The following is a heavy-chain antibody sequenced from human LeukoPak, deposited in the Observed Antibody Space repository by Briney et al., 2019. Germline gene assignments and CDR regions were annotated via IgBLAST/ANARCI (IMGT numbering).Heavy chain of an antibody. V-gene: IGHV4-30-2*01. CDR3: ARTRDFLSGYFDY. CDR1: GFSITSDTYC. D-gene: IGHD3-3*01. J-gene: IGHJ4*02. CDR2: ILHSGST. Sequence: SQTLSLTCAVSGFSITSDTYCWSWLRQPPGKGLEWIGYILHSGSTYYNPSLKSRVTISIDSSKSQFSLKLSSVTAADTAVYYCARTRDFLSGYFDYWGQGTLVTVSS.